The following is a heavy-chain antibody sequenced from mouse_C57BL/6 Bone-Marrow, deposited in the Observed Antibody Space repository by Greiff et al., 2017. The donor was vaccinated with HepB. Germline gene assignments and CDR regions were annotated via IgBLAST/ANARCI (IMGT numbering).Heavy chain of an antibody. CDR3: ARSNWAWFAY. D-gene: IGHD4-1*01. CDR2: INPSTGGT. CDR1: GYSFTGYY. V-gene: IGHV1-42*01. J-gene: IGHJ3*01. Sequence: EVQLQQSGPELVKPGASVKISCMASGYSFTGYYMNWVKQSPEKSLEWIGEINPSTGGTTYNQKFKAKATLTVDKSSSTAYMQLKSLTSEDSAVYYCARSNWAWFAYWGQGTLVTVSA.